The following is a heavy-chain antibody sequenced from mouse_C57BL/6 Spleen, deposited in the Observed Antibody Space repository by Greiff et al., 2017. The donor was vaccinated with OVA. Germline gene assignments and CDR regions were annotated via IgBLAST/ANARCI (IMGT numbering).Heavy chain of an antibody. D-gene: IGHD4-1*01. J-gene: IGHJ2*01. Sequence: QVQLQQPGAELVMPGASVKLSCKASGYTFTSYWMHWVKLRPGQGLEWIGEIDPSDSYTNYNQKFKGKSTLTVDKSSSTAYMQLSSLTSEDSAVYYCARRTGRGDYFDDWGQGTTLTVSS. CDR3: ARRTGRGDYFDD. V-gene: IGHV1-69*01. CDR2: IDPSDSYT. CDR1: GYTFTSYW.